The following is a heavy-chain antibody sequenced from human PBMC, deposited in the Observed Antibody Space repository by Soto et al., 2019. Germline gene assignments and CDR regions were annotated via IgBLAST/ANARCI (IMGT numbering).Heavy chain of an antibody. CDR3: ASSVAKYYYYGMDV. Sequence: QVQLVQSGAEVKKPGSSVKVSCKASGGTFSSYAISWVRQAPGQGLEWMGGIIPIFGTANYAQKFQGRVTITAXDXTTTAYMELSSLGSEDTAVYYWASSVAKYYYYGMDVWGQGTTVTVSS. D-gene: IGHD5-12*01. CDR1: GGTFSSYA. J-gene: IGHJ6*02. V-gene: IGHV1-69*12. CDR2: IIPIFGTA.